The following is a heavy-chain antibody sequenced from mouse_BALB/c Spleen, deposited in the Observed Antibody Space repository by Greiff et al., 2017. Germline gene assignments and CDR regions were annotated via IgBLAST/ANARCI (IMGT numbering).Heavy chain of an antibody. V-gene: IGHV1S135*01. CDR2: IDPFNGGT. CDR1: GYSFTSYY. D-gene: IGHD1-2*01. CDR3: ARIHYYGYGGREYYFDY. J-gene: IGHJ2*01. Sequence: EVQLQQSGPELVKPGASVKISCKASGYSFTSYYMHWVKQSHGKSLEWIGYIDPFNGGTSYNQKFKGKATLTVDKSSSTAYMHLSSLTSEDSAVYYCARIHYYGYGGREYYFDYWGQGTTLTVSS.